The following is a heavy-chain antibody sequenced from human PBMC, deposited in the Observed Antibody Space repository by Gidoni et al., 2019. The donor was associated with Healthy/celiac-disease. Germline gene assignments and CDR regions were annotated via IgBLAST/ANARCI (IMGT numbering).Heavy chain of an antibody. D-gene: IGHD4-17*01. Sequence: QVQLVESGGGVVQPGRSLRLSCAASGFTFSSYGMHWVRLAPGKGLECVAVIWYDGSNKYYADSVKGRFTISRDNSKNTLYLQMNSLRAEDTAVYYCAREGPELDYGDSNWFDPWGQGTLVTVSS. J-gene: IGHJ5*02. CDR1: GFTFSSYG. CDR2: IWYDGSNK. CDR3: AREGPELDYGDSNWFDP. V-gene: IGHV3-33*01.